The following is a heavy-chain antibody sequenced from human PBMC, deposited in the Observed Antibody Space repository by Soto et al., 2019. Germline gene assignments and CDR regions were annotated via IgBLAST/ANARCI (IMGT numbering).Heavy chain of an antibody. D-gene: IGHD3-22*01. CDR2: ISGSGGST. V-gene: IGHV3-23*01. Sequence: EVQLLESGGGLVQPGGSLRLSCAASGFTFSSYAMSWVRQAPGKGLEWVSAISGSGGSTYYADSVKGRFTISRDNSKNTLYLQMNSLRAEDTAVYYCAKAPLITMIVVGMGYFQHWGQGTLVTVSS. CDR1: GFTFSSYA. CDR3: AKAPLITMIVVGMGYFQH. J-gene: IGHJ1*01.